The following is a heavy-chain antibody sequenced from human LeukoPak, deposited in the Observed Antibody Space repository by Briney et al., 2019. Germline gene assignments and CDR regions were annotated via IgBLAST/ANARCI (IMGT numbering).Heavy chain of an antibody. CDR3: ARVYYYDSSGYSRDNYYFDY. CDR2: IYYSGST. D-gene: IGHD3-22*01. CDR1: GGSISSSSYY. V-gene: IGHV4-39*07. Sequence: PSETLSLTCTVSGGSISSSSYYWGWIRQPPGKGLEWIGSIYYSGSTYYNPSLKSRVTISVDTSKNQFSLKLSSVTAADTAVYYCARVYYYDSSGYSRDNYYFDYWGQGTLVTVSS. J-gene: IGHJ4*02.